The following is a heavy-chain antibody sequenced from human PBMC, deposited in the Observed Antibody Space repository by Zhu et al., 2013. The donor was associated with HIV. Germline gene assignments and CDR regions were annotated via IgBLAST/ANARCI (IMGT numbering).Heavy chain of an antibody. Sequence: QVQLQESGPGLVKPSETLSLTCTVSGGSISSYYWSWIRQPPGKGLEWMGYISHSGSTNYNPSLKSRVTISVDTSKNQFSLNLSSVTAADTAVYYCARVQYYYGSGSYYWWYFDLWGLAPWSLSPQ. V-gene: IGHV4-59*01. D-gene: IGHD3-10*01. CDR1: GGSISSYY. CDR3: ARVQYYYGSGSYYWWYFDL. J-gene: IGHJ2*01. CDR2: ISHSGST.